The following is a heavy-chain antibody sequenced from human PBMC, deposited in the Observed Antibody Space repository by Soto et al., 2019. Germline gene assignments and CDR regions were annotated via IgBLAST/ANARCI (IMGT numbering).Heavy chain of an antibody. J-gene: IGHJ4*02. CDR2: VNPATGHT. Sequence: QVQLVQSGAEERKPGASVKLSCRASGYTFISYAIHWVRQAPGQRLEWMGWVNPATGHTEYSQKCQGRVTITSDKSAKTGYMELSSLRSADTAVYYCAREGCCLDDWGQGTVVTVSS. CDR1: GYTFISYA. CDR3: AREGCCLDD. V-gene: IGHV1-3*05.